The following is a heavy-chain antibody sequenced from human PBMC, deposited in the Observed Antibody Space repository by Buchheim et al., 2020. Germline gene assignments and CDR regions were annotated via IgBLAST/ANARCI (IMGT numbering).Heavy chain of an antibody. J-gene: IGHJ5*01. CDR3: VRNSDS. CDR1: GFTFSNHW. Sequence: EVQLVESGGGLVQPGGSLRLSCTASGFTFSNHWMHWVRQVPGKGLVWVSRIYNDGSFTNYADSVKGRSTISRDNAKSTLSLQMNSLRVEDTAVYYCVRNSDSWGQGTL. V-gene: IGHV3-74*01. CDR2: IYNDGSFT. D-gene: IGHD4-23*01.